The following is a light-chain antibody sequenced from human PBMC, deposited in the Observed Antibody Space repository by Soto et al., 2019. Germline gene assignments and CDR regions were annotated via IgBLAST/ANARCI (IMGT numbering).Light chain of an antibody. CDR1: QSVDKY. CDR3: QQRGNRPPWT. CDR2: DAS. J-gene: IGKJ1*01. Sequence: ESVMTQSPATLSLSPGERATLSCRASQSVDKYLVWYQQKPGQAPRLLIYDASNRATGIPARFSGSGSGTDFTLTISSLEPEDFAVYYCQQRGNRPPWTFGQGTKVDIK. V-gene: IGKV3-11*01.